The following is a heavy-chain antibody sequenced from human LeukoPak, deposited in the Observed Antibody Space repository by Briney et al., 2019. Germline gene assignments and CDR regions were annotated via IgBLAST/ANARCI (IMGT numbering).Heavy chain of an antibody. CDR3: ARESHVERDDF. CDR2: IYSGGST. Sequence: GGSLRLSCAASGFTVSSNYMSWVRQAPGKGLEWVSVIYSGGSTYYADSVKGRFTISRDNSKNTLYLQMNSLRAEDTAVYYCARESHVERDDFWGQGTLITVSS. J-gene: IGHJ4*02. CDR1: GFTVSSNY. D-gene: IGHD1-1*01. V-gene: IGHV3-53*01.